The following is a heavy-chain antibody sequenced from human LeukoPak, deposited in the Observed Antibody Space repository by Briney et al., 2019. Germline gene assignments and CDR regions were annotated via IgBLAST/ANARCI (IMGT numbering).Heavy chain of an antibody. Sequence: ASVKVSCKASGYTFTSYAIHWVRRAPGQRLEWMGWINAGNGNTKYSQKFQGRVTITRDTSASTAYMELSSLRSEDTAVYYCAGDGYYYDSSGLDFDYWGQGTLVTVSS. CDR2: INAGNGNT. CDR1: GYTFTSYA. CDR3: AGDGYYYDSSGLDFDY. D-gene: IGHD3-22*01. V-gene: IGHV1-3*01. J-gene: IGHJ4*02.